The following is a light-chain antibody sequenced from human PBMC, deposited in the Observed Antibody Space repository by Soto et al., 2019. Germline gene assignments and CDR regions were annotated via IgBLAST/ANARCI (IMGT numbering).Light chain of an antibody. CDR3: QQYNDWPPFT. CDR1: QSVNDK. J-gene: IGKJ3*01. CDR2: GAS. V-gene: IGKV3-15*01. Sequence: EVVMTQSPATLSVSPGERDTLSCMASQSVNDKVAWFQQKPGQAPRLLIIGASTTATGVPARFSGSGSGREFTLTISSLQSEDFAVYYCQQYNDWPPFTFGHGTKVDI.